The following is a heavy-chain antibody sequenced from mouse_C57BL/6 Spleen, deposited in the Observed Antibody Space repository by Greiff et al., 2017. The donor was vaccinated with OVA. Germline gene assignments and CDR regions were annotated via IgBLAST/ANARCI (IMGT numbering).Heavy chain of an antibody. V-gene: IGHV1-7*01. D-gene: IGHD2-4*01. J-gene: IGHJ3*01. CDR2: INPSSGYT. CDR3: ARGYDYDRAYAY. CDR1: GYTFTSYW. Sequence: VQLQQSGAELAKPGASVKLSCKASGYTFTSYWMHWVKQRPGQGLEWIGYINPSSGYTKYNQKFKDKATLTEDKSSSTAYMQLSSLTYEDSAVYYCARGYDYDRAYAYWGQGTLVTVSA.